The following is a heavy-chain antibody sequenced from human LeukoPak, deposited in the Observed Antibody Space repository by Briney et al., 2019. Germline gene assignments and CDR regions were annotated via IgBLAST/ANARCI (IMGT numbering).Heavy chain of an antibody. CDR1: GYTFTDYY. Sequence: ASVKVSCKASGYTFTDYYMHWVRQAPGQGLEWMGWINPNSGDTNYAQKFQDRVTLTRDTSISTAYMELSRLRSDDTAVYYCARLGYCTNGICFPIDYWGQGTLVTVSS. J-gene: IGHJ4*02. V-gene: IGHV1-2*02. CDR2: INPNSGDT. CDR3: ARLGYCTNGICFPIDY. D-gene: IGHD2-8*01.